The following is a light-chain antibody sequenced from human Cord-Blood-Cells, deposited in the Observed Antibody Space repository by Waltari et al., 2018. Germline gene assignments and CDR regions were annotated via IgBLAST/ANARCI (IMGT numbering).Light chain of an antibody. CDR2: DAS. J-gene: IGKJ1*01. CDR3: QQYKSYSRT. Sequence: DIQMTQSPSTLSASVGDRVTITCRASQSISSWLAWYQQKPWKAPKLLIDDASSLESGVPSRSRGSGSGTEFTLTISILQPDDFATYYCQQYKSYSRTFGQGTKVEIK. CDR1: QSISSW. V-gene: IGKV1-5*01.